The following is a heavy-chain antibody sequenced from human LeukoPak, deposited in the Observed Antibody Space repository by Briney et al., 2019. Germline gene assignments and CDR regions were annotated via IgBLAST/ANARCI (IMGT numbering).Heavy chain of an antibody. CDR3: ATAQEGDYQAFDI. V-gene: IGHV1-8*01. Sequence: ASVKVSCKGSGYTFTSYDINWVRQGTGQGLGWVGWMNPYSGNTGYAQKFQGRVTMTRNTSISTADMELSSLRSEDTAVYYCATAQEGDYQAFDIWGQGTMVTVSS. CDR2: MNPYSGNT. CDR1: GYTFTSYD. D-gene: IGHD4-17*01. J-gene: IGHJ3*02.